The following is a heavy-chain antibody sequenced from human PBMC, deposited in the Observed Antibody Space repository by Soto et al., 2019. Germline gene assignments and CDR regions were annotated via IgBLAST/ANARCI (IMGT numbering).Heavy chain of an antibody. CDR1: GYTFTSYG. CDR3: ARVQTYYDILTGYPIVDY. J-gene: IGHJ4*02. CDR2: ISAYNGNT. V-gene: IGHV1-18*01. D-gene: IGHD3-9*01. Sequence: QVQLVQSGAEVKKPGASVKVSCKASGYTFTSYGISWVRQAPGQGLEWMGWISAYNGNTNYAQKLQGRVTMTTDTSTSTAEMELRSRRSDDTAVYYCARVQTYYDILTGYPIVDYWGQGTLVTVSS.